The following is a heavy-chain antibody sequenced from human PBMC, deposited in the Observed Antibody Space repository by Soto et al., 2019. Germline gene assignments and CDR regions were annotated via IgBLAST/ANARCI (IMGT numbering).Heavy chain of an antibody. CDR1: GFTFSDYY. J-gene: IGHJ4*02. CDR2: ISSSSSYT. Sequence: GGSLRLSCAASGFTFSDYYMSWIRQAPGKGLGWVSYISSSSSYTNYADSVKGRFTISRDNAKNSLYLQMNSLRAEDTAVYYCARVFEFYCSGGSCPGPFDYWGQGTLVTVSS. V-gene: IGHV3-11*06. CDR3: ARVFEFYCSGGSCPGPFDY. D-gene: IGHD2-15*01.